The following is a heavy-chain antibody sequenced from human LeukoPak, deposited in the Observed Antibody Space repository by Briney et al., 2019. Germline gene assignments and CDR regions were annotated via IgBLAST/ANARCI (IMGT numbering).Heavy chain of an antibody. Sequence: GGSLRLSCTASGSAFDEHGMSWVRQAPGKGLEWVSAISGSGGSTYYADSVKGRFTISRDNSKNTLYLQMNSLRAEDTAVYYCATFPLWGQGTLVTVSS. CDR1: GSAFDEHG. V-gene: IGHV3-23*01. CDR3: ATFPL. J-gene: IGHJ4*02. CDR2: ISGSGGST.